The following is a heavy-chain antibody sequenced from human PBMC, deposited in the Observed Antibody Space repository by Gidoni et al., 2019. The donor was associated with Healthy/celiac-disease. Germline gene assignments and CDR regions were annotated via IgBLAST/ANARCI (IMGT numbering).Heavy chain of an antibody. CDR3: ARDPPSANERPGGADY. Sequence: QVQLVESGGGVVQPGRSLRLSCAASGFTFSSYGMHLVRQAPGKGLEWVAVIWYDGSNKYYADSVKGRFTISRDNSKNTLYLQMNSLRAEDTAVYYCARDPPSANERPGGADYWGQGTLVTVSS. J-gene: IGHJ4*02. D-gene: IGHD3-16*01. CDR2: IWYDGSNK. CDR1: GFTFSSYG. V-gene: IGHV3-33*01.